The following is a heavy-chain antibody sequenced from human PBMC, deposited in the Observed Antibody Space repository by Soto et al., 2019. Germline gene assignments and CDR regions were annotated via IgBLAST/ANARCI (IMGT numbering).Heavy chain of an antibody. D-gene: IGHD3-10*01. CDR3: ARGLLWFGESQFDP. J-gene: IGHJ5*02. Sequence: EVQLVESGGGLVQPGGSLRRSCAASGFTFSSYWMHWVRQAPGKGLVWVSRINSDGSSTSYADSVKGRFTISRDNDKNTLYLQMNSLRAEDTAVYYCARGLLWFGESQFDPWGQGTLVTVSS. V-gene: IGHV3-74*01. CDR2: INSDGSST. CDR1: GFTFSSYW.